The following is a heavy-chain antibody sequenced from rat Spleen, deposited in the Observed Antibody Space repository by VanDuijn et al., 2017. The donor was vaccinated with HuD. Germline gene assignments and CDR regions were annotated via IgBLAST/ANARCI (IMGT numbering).Heavy chain of an antibody. J-gene: IGHJ2*01. CDR3: ARENYYSGDY. CDR2: INTDGGST. Sequence: EVQLVESGGGLVQPGRSLKLSCAASGFTFSDYTMAWVRQAPKKGLDWVSSINTDGGSTYYPDSVKGRFSISRDDAKSTIYLYMNSLRSEDTATYYCARENYYSGDYWGQGVTVTVSS. CDR1: GFTFSDYT. D-gene: IGHD1-1*01. V-gene: IGHV5-17*01.